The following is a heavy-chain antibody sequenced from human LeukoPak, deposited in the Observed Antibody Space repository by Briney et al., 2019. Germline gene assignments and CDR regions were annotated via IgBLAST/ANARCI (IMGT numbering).Heavy chain of an antibody. CDR2: ISYDGSNK. Sequence: PGGSLRLSCAASGFTFSSYGMHWVRQAPGKGLEWVAVISYDGSNKYYADSVKGRFTISRDNSKNTLYLQMNSLRAEDTAVYYCAKDATLLRYFDWSDIEYYFDYWGQGTLVTVSS. D-gene: IGHD3-9*01. CDR1: GFTFSSYG. CDR3: AKDATLLRYFDWSDIEYYFDY. J-gene: IGHJ4*02. V-gene: IGHV3-30*18.